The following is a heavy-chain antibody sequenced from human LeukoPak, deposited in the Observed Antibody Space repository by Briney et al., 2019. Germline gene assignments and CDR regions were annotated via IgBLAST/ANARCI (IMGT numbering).Heavy chain of an antibody. J-gene: IGHJ3*02. Sequence: GGSLRLSCAASGFTFSSYAMHWVRQAPGKGLEWVAVISYDGSSKYYADSVKGRFTISRDNSKNTLYLQMNSLRAEDTAVYYCARDSSSSSGNAFDIWGQGTMVTVSS. CDR3: ARDSSSSSGNAFDI. CDR1: GFTFSSYA. V-gene: IGHV3-30-3*01. D-gene: IGHD6-6*01. CDR2: ISYDGSSK.